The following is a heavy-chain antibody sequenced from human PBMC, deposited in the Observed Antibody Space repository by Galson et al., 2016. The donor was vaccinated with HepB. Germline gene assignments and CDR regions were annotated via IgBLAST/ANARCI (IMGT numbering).Heavy chain of an antibody. V-gene: IGHV1-69*10. CDR2: IISVLGTA. J-gene: IGHJ6*02. Sequence: SVKVSCKASGGTFISSAMSWVRQAPGQGLEWMGGIISVLGTANYAQKFQGRVTMTGDTSTGTAYMELSSLRSEDTAEYYCAALRGILTGYYSDGMDVWGQGTSVTVSS. CDR3: AALRGILTGYYSDGMDV. CDR1: GGTFISSA. D-gene: IGHD3-9*01.